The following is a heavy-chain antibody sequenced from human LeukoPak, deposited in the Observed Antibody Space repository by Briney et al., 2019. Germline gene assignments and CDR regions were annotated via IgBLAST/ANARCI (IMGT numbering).Heavy chain of an antibody. CDR3: AKGLTNLGDD. V-gene: IGHV3-23*01. D-gene: IGHD3-9*01. CDR2: IGRNGNDI. CDR1: GFTFSSYA. J-gene: IGHJ4*02. Sequence: GGSLRLSCAASGFTFSSYAMTWVRQAPGRGLEWVSVIGRNGNDIQYADSVKGRFTISRDNSKNTLYLQMNSLRPEDTAVYYCAKGLTNLGDDWGQGTLVTVSS.